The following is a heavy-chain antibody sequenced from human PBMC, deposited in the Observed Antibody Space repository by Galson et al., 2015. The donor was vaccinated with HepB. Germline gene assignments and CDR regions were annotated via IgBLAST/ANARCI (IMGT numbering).Heavy chain of an antibody. CDR1: GGTFSSYA. Sequence: SVKVSCKASGGTFSSYAITWVRQAPGQGLEWMGGIIPIFGTANYAQKFQGRVTITADESTNTAYMELSSLRSEDTAVYYCAKDPLSSSSGRDYGMDVWGQGTTVTVSS. V-gene: IGHV1-69*13. J-gene: IGHJ6*02. CDR3: AKDPLSSSSGRDYGMDV. D-gene: IGHD6-6*01. CDR2: IIPIFGTA.